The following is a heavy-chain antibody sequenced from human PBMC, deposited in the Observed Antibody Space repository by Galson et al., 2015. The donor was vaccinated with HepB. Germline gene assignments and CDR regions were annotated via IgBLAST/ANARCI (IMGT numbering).Heavy chain of an antibody. J-gene: IGHJ4*02. CDR3: ARGRAAPYPGYFDY. D-gene: IGHD6-13*01. CDR2: IIPILGIA. V-gene: IGHV1-69*04. Sequence: SVKVSCKASGGTFSSYAISWVRQAPGQGLEWMGRIIPILGIANYAQKFQGRVTITADKSTSTAYMELSSLRSEDTAVYYCARGRAAPYPGYFDYWGQGTLVTVSS. CDR1: GGTFSSYA.